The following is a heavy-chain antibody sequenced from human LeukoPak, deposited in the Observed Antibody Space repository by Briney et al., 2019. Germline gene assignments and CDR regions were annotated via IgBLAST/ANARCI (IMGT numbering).Heavy chain of an antibody. CDR2: ISSSRSYI. V-gene: IGHV3-21*01. J-gene: IGHJ4*02. D-gene: IGHD1-14*01. CDR3: ACNRGGSFDY. Sequence: PGGSLRLSCAASGFTFSSYSMNWVRQAPGKGLEWVSSISSSRSYIYYADSVKGRFSISRDNAKNSLYLQMNSLRAEDTAVYYCACNRGGSFDYWGQGTLVTVSS. CDR1: GFTFSSYS.